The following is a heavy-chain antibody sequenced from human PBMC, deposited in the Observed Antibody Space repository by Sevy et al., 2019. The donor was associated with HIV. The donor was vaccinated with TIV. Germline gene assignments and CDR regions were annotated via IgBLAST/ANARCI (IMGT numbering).Heavy chain of an antibody. D-gene: IGHD1-26*01. J-gene: IGHJ3*02. CDR2: IYYSGST. V-gene: IGHV4-39*01. CDR1: GGSISSSSYY. Sequence: SETLSLTSTVSGGSISSSSYYWGWIRQPPGKGLEWIGSIYYSGSTYYNPSLKSRVTISVDTSKNQFSLKLSSVTAADTAVYYCARQTRSGSYYDAFDIWGQGTMVTVSS. CDR3: ARQTRSGSYYDAFDI.